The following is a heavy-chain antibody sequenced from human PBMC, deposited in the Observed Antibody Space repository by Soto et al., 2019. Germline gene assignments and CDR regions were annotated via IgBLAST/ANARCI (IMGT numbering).Heavy chain of an antibody. Sequence: EVQLLESGGDLVQPGGSLRLSCAASGFTFTSYAMSWIRQAPGKGLEWVSAITGGGDNTYYADSVKGRFTISRDNSKNTLYLQMNSLRAEATDFYYCTQDGGSRDWLTVNWGQGTLVTVSS. CDR2: ITGGGDNT. J-gene: IGHJ4*02. CDR3: TQDGGSRDWLTVN. CDR1: GFTFTSYA. V-gene: IGHV3-23*01. D-gene: IGHD3-9*01.